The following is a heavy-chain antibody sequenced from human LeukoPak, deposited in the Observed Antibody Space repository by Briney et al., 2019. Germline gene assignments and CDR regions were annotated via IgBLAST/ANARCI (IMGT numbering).Heavy chain of an antibody. D-gene: IGHD3-10*01. CDR3: VKGDHLWFGGPHYYYGMDV. CDR1: GFTFSSYA. J-gene: IGHJ6*02. V-gene: IGHV3-64D*06. CDR2: ISSNGGST. Sequence: GGSLRLSCSASGFTFSSYAMHWVRQAPGKGLEYVSAISSNGGSTYYADPVKGRFTISRDTSKNTLYLQMSSLRAEDTAVYYCVKGDHLWFGGPHYYYGMDVWGQGTTVTVSS.